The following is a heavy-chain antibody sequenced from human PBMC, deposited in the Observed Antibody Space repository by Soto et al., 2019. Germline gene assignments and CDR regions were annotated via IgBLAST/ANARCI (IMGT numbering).Heavy chain of an antibody. CDR3: AKGSSYYYDSSGYYHYNQRDYGMDV. J-gene: IGHJ6*02. CDR2: ISYDGSNK. V-gene: IGHV3-30*18. Sequence: QPGGSLRLSCAASGFTFSSYGMHWVRQAPGKGLEWVAVISYDGSNKYYADSVKGRFTISRDNSKNTLYLQMNSLRAEDTAVYYCAKGSSYYYDSSGYYHYNQRDYGMDVWGQGTTVTVSS. D-gene: IGHD3-22*01. CDR1: GFTFSSYG.